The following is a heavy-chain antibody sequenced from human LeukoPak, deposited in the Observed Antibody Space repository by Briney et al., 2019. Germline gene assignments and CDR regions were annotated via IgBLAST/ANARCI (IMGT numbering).Heavy chain of an antibody. D-gene: IGHD2-8*01. J-gene: IGHJ6*04. CDR3: ARASVSRGNYYYGMDV. V-gene: IGHV4-34*01. CDR2: INHSGST. CDR1: GGSFSGYY. Sequence: SETLSLTCAVYGGSFSGYYWSWIRQPPGKGLEWIGEINHSGSTNYNPSLKSRVTISVDTSKNQFSLKLSSVTAADTAVYYCARASVSRGNYYYGMDVWGKGTTVTVSS.